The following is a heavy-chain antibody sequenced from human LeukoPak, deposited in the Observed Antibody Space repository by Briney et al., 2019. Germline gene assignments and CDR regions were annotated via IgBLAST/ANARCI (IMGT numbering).Heavy chain of an antibody. CDR2: ISSSGSTI. D-gene: IGHD5-18*01. CDR3: ARVGSYGRGYWFDP. Sequence: PGGSLRLSCAASGFTFSDYYMAWIRQAPGKGLEWVSYISSSGSTIYYADSVKGRFTISRDNAKNSLYLQMNSLRAEDTAVYYCARVGSYGRGYWFDPWGQGTLVTVSS. V-gene: IGHV3-11*01. J-gene: IGHJ5*02. CDR1: GFTFSDYY.